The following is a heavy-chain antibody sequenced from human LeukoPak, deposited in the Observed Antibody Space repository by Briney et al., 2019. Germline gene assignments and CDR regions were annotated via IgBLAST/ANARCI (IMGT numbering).Heavy chain of an antibody. CDR2: IYYSGST. Sequence: SETLSLTCTVSGGSISSGGYYWSWIRQHPGKGLEWIGYIYYSGSTYYNPSLKSRVTISVDTSKNQFSLKLSSVTAADTAVYYRARGITIFGVAPFFDYWGQGTLVTVSS. D-gene: IGHD3-3*01. V-gene: IGHV4-31*03. CDR1: GGSISSGGYY. CDR3: ARGITIFGVAPFFDY. J-gene: IGHJ4*02.